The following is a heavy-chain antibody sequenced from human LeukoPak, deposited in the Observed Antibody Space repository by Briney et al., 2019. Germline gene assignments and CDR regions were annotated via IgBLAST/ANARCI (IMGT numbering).Heavy chain of an antibody. CDR3: ASPGRTYDSSGPYDY. CDR1: GGSISSYY. D-gene: IGHD3-22*01. CDR2: IYYSGST. Sequence: SETLSLTCTVSGGSISSYYWSWIRQPPGKGLEWIGYIYYSGSTNYNPSLKSRVTISVDTSKNQFSLKLSSVTAADTAVYYCASPGRTYDSSGPYDYWGQGTLVTVSS. V-gene: IGHV4-59*01. J-gene: IGHJ4*02.